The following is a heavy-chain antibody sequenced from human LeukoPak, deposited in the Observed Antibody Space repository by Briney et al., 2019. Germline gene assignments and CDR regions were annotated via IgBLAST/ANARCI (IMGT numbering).Heavy chain of an antibody. Sequence: SQTLSLTCAISGDNISSISAAWTWIRQSPSRGLEWLGRTYYRSKWYNEFAVSVKSRIIINPDTSKNQLSLQLNSVTPEDTAIYYCARVGRYCSSTNCFDYDYFGMDVWGQGTTVTVSS. J-gene: IGHJ6*02. CDR3: ARVGRYCSSTNCFDYDYFGMDV. V-gene: IGHV6-1*01. CDR1: GDNISSISAA. CDR2: TYYRSKWYN. D-gene: IGHD2-2*01.